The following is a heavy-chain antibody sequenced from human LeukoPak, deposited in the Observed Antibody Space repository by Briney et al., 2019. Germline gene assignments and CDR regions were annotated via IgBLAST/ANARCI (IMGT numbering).Heavy chain of an antibody. J-gene: IGHJ4*02. V-gene: IGHV4-59*01. Sequence: SETLSLTCTVSGGSISGYYWSWLRQSPGKGLEWIGYIYYSGSTNYNPSLKSRATISVDTSKNQFSLTLSSVTAADTAVYYCARGGAPGTLFDYWGQGTLVTASS. CDR3: ARGGAPGTLFDY. CDR1: GGSISGYY. D-gene: IGHD1-1*01. CDR2: IYYSGST.